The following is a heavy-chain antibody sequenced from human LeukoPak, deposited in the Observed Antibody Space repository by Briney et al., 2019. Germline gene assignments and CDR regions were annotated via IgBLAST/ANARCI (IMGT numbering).Heavy chain of an antibody. CDR2: IYHSGST. CDR1: GGSISSTNW. J-gene: IGHJ4*02. V-gene: IGHV4-4*02. D-gene: IGHD3-3*01. CDR3: VREPLYYDLWSVAY. Sequence: ASETLSLTCAVSGGSISSTNWWSWVRQPPRKGLEWIGEIYHSGSTNYNPSLESRVTMSVDKSKNQFSLKLSSVTAADTAVYYCVREPLYYDLWSVAYWGQGTLVTVSS.